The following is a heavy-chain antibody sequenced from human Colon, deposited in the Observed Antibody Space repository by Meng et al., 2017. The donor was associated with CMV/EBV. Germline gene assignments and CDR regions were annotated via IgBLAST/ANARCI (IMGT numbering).Heavy chain of an antibody. CDR1: GFTFSSYA. J-gene: IGHJ4*02. CDR2: ISGSGGST. V-gene: IGHV3-23*01. CDR3: AKRLLYGGYSSRYFDY. Sequence: GESLKISCAASGFTFSSYAMSWVRQAPGKGLEWVSVISGSGGSTYYADSVKGRFTISRDNSKNTLYLQMNSLRAEDTAVYYCAKRLLYGGYSSRYFDYWGQGTLVTVSS. D-gene: IGHD6-13*01.